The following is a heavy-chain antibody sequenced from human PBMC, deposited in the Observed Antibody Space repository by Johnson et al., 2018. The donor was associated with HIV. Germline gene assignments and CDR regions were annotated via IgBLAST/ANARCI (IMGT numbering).Heavy chain of an antibody. D-gene: IGHD3-10*01. V-gene: IGHV3-15*01. CDR2: IKSKTDGGTI. CDR1: GFIFSNAW. Sequence: VQLVESGGGMVKPGGSLRLSCAASGFIFSNAWMSWVRQAPGKGLEWVGRIKSKTDGGTIDYAAPVKGRFTISRDDSKNTLYLQMNSLKTEDTAVYYCTTGTSWYGELHDAFDIWGQGTMVTVSS. J-gene: IGHJ3*02. CDR3: TTGTSWYGELHDAFDI.